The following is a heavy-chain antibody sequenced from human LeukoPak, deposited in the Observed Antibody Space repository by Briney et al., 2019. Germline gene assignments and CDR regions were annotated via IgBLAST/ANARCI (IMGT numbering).Heavy chain of an antibody. D-gene: IGHD2-15*01. CDR3: AKGGGGGCASRLAD. Sequence: GGSLRLSCAASGFTFSSYAMSWVRQAPGKGLEWVSVISGSGGITFFGDSVKGRFTISRDNSKNTLYLQMNSLRAEDTAVYYCAKGGGGGCASRLADWGQGTRVTVSS. V-gene: IGHV3-23*01. J-gene: IGHJ4*02. CDR1: GFTFSSYA. CDR2: ISGSGGIT.